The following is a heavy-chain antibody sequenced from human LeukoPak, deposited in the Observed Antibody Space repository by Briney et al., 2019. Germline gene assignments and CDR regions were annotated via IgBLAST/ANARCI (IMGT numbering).Heavy chain of an antibody. CDR1: GYTFTSYG. CDR3: ARDDPLLVNFDY. Sequence: ASVKISCKASGYTFTSYGISWVRQAPGQGLEWMGWISAYNGNTNYAQKLQGRVTMTTDTSTSTAYMELRSLRSDDTAVYYCARDDPLLVNFDYWGQGTLVTVSS. J-gene: IGHJ4*02. CDR2: ISAYNGNT. D-gene: IGHD2-21*02. V-gene: IGHV1-18*01.